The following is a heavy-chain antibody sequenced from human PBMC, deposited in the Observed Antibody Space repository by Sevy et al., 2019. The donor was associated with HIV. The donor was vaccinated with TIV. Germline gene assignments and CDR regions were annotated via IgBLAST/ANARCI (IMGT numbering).Heavy chain of an antibody. Sequence: SETLSLTGTVSGGSISSYYWSGIRQPPGKGREGIGYIYYSGSTNYNPSLKSRVTISVDTSKNQFYLQLRSVTAADTAVYYCARGERSGWSRPEYFQHWGQGTLVTVSS. J-gene: IGHJ1*01. CDR3: ARGERSGWSRPEYFQH. V-gene: IGHV4-59*12. CDR1: GGSISSYY. D-gene: IGHD6-19*01. CDR2: IYYSGST.